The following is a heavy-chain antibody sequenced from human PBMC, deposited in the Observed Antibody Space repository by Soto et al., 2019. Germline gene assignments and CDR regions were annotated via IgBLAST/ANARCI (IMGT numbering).Heavy chain of an antibody. J-gene: IGHJ6*02. CDR2: ISYDGSNK. CDR1: GFTFSSYG. D-gene: IGHD3-10*01. V-gene: IGHV3-30*19. CDR3: ERDRGDSYDYYYGMDV. Sequence: GVSLRLSCSASGFTFSSYGMHWVRQAPGKGLEWVAVISYDGSNKYYADSVKGRFTISRDNSKNTLYLQMNSLRAEDTAVYYCERDRGDSYDYYYGMDVWGQGNTVTVSS.